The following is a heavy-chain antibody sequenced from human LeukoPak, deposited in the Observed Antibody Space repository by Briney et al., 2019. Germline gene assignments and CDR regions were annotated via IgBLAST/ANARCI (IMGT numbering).Heavy chain of an antibody. V-gene: IGHV3-11*04. J-gene: IGHJ5*02. CDR1: GFTFSDYY. CDR2: ISSSGSTI. D-gene: IGHD6-13*01. CDR3: ARLGYYSSSWQASTWFDP. Sequence: PGGSLRLSCAASGFTFSDYYMSWIRQAPGKGLEWVSYISSSGSTIYYADSVKGRFTISRDNAKNSLYLQMNSLRAEDTAVYYCARLGYYSSSWQASTWFDPWGQGTLVTVSS.